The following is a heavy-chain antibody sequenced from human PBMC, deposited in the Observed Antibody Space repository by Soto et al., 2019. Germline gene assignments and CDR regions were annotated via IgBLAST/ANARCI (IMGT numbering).Heavy chain of an antibody. D-gene: IGHD3-10*01. Sequence: ASVKVSCKASGYTFTSYAMHWVRQAPGQRLEWMGWVNAGNGNTKYSQKFQGRVTITRDTSASTAYMELSSLRSEDTAVYYCARDLSRPYYGSGGIGYWGQGTLVTVSS. J-gene: IGHJ4*02. CDR2: VNAGNGNT. V-gene: IGHV1-3*01. CDR3: ARDLSRPYYGSGGIGY. CDR1: GYTFTSYA.